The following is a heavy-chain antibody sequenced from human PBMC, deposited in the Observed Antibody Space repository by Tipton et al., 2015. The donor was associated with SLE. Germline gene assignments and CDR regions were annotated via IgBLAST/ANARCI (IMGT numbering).Heavy chain of an antibody. CDR3: TRGYYDVLTGLRYYAFDI. J-gene: IGHJ3*02. CDR2: VSYDGVSQ. D-gene: IGHD3-9*01. CDR1: GFSFRDYA. V-gene: IGHV3-30*14. Sequence: SLRLSCEASGFSFRDYALDWVRQAPDKGLEWVSYVSYDGVSQYYADSVKGRFTISRDTSKNTIYLQVNRLRPEDTAVYYCTRGYYDVLTGLRYYAFDIWVQGTKVAVSS.